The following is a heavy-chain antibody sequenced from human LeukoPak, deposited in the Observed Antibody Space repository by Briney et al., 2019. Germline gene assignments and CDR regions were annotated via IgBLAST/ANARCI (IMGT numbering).Heavy chain of an antibody. CDR1: GVSISSGGYS. V-gene: IGHV4-30-2*01. D-gene: IGHD1-1*01. CDR3: ASDGSGIEYFQH. Sequence: SQTLSLTCAVSGVSISSGGYSWSWLRQPPGKGLEWIGYIYHSGSTYYNPSLKSRVTISVDRSKNQFSLKLSSVTAADTAAYYCASDGSGIEYFQHWGQGTLVTVSS. J-gene: IGHJ1*01. CDR2: IYHSGST.